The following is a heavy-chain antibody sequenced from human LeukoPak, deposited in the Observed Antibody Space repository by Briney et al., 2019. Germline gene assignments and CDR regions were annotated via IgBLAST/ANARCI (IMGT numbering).Heavy chain of an antibody. J-gene: IGHJ4*02. CDR1: GFTFSSYA. V-gene: IGHV3-30*02. CDR3: AKDWGLGAAAGTDY. Sequence: GRSLRLSCAASGFTFSSYAMHWVRQAPCKGLEWVAFIRYDGSNKYYADSVKGRFTISRDNSKNTLYLQMNSLRAEDTAVYYCAKDWGLGAAAGTDYWGQGTLVTVSS. CDR2: IRYDGSNK. D-gene: IGHD6-13*01.